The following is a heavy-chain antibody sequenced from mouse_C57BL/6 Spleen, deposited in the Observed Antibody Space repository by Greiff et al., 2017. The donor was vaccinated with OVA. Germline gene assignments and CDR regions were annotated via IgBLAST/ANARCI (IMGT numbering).Heavy chain of an antibody. CDR1: GFTFNTYA. V-gene: IGHV10-3*01. D-gene: IGHD2-3*01. J-gene: IGHJ4*01. CDR3: VRSCVDGYYDAMDY. Sequence: DAGGGLVQPKGSLKLSCAASGFTFNTYAMHWVRQAPGKGLEWVARIRSKSSNYATYYADSVKDRFTISRDDSQSMLYLQMNNLKTEDTAMYYCVRSCVDGYYDAMDYWGQGTSVTVSS. CDR2: IRSKSSNYAT.